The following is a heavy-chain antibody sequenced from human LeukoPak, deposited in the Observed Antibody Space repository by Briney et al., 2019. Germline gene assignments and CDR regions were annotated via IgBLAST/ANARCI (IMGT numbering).Heavy chain of an antibody. J-gene: IGHJ6*03. Sequence: PGGSLRLSCAASGVTVSSNYMSWVRQAPGKGLEGVSVFYSGGSTYYADSANGRFTISRDNSQNTLYLKMNSLRAEDTALYYCASSHRSYYYVDVWGKGTTVTVSS. CDR1: GVTVSSNY. CDR3: ASSHRSYYYVDV. CDR2: FYSGGST. V-gene: IGHV3-53*01.